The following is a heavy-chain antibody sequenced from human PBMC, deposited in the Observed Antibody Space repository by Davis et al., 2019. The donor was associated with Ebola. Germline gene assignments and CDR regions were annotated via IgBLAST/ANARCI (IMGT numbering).Heavy chain of an antibody. D-gene: IGHD3-22*01. Sequence: PSETLSLTCTVSGGSISRGGSYWSWIRQHPGKGLEWIGYIYYSGRTYYNTSLKSRVTISLDTSTNQFSLNLRSVTAADTAVYYCARDLRYDSSGYDYYFYMDVWGKGTTVTVSS. J-gene: IGHJ6*03. V-gene: IGHV4-31*03. CDR2: IYYSGRT. CDR3: ARDLRYDSSGYDYYFYMDV. CDR1: GGSISRGGSY.